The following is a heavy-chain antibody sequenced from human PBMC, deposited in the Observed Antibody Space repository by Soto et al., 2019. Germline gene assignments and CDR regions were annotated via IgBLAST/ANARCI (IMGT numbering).Heavy chain of an antibody. CDR2: INHSGST. V-gene: IGHV4-34*01. D-gene: IGHD2-2*01. CDR1: GGSFSGYY. J-gene: IGHJ6*02. Sequence: PSEDPVLTCAVYGGSFSGYYWSWIRQPPGKGLEWIGEINHSGSTNYNPSLKSRVTISVDTSKNQFSLKLSSVTAADTAVYYCARGDIVVVPAIGYYYYGMDVWGQGTTVTVSS. CDR3: ARGDIVVVPAIGYYYYGMDV.